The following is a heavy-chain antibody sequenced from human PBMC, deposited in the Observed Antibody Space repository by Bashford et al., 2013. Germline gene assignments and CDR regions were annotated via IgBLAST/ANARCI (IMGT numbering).Heavy chain of an antibody. Sequence: SETLSLTCTVSGGSISSGSYYWSWIRQPAGKGLEWIGRIYTSGSTNYNPSLKSRVTMSVDTSKNQFSLKLSSVTAADTAVYYCAVWGSDAFDIVGPRDKWSPSPQ. V-gene: IGHV4-61*02. CDR1: GGSISSGSYY. CDR3: AVWGSDAFDI. J-gene: IGHJ3*02. CDR2: IYTSGST. D-gene: IGHD3-16*01.